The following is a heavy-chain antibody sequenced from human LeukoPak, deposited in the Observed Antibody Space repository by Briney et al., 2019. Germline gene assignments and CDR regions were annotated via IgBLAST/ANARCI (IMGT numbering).Heavy chain of an antibody. CDR2: INPNSGGT. CDR1: GYTFTGYY. V-gene: IGHV1-2*06. D-gene: IGHD5-18*01. CDR3: ARGSWIQSSPAIYYFDY. Sequence: EASVKVSCKASGYTFTGYYMHWVRQAPGQGLEWMGRINPNSGGTNYAQKFQGRVTMTRDTSISTAYMELSRLRSDDTAVYYCARGSWIQSSPAIYYFDYWGQGTLVTVSS. J-gene: IGHJ4*02.